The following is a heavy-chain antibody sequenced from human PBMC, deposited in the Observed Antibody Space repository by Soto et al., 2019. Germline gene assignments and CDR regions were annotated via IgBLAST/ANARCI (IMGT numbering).Heavy chain of an antibody. D-gene: IGHD2-15*01. V-gene: IGHV4-31*03. CDR3: ARDHRYCSGGSCYSARFDP. J-gene: IGHJ5*02. CDR2: IYYSGST. CDR1: GGSISSGGYY. Sequence: QVQLQESGPGLVKPSQILSLTCTVSGGSISSGGYYWSWIRQHPGKGLEWIGYIYYSGSTYYNPSLKSRVTISVDTSKNQFSLKLSYVTAADTAVYYCARDHRYCSGGSCYSARFDPWGQGTLVTVSS.